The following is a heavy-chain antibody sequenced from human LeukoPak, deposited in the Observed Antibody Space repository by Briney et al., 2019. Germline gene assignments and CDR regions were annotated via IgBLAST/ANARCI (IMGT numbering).Heavy chain of an antibody. J-gene: IGHJ4*02. CDR1: GGSFSGYY. CDR2: INHSGST. CDR3: ARGARKPGHYVFWSGSVQLYYFDY. V-gene: IGHV4-34*01. Sequence: SETLSLXCAVYGGSFSGYYWSWIRQPPGKGLEWIGEINHSGSTSYNPSLESRVTISVDTSKNQFSLKLSSVTAADTAVYYCARGARKPGHYVFWSGSVQLYYFDYRGQGTLVTVSS. D-gene: IGHD3-3*01.